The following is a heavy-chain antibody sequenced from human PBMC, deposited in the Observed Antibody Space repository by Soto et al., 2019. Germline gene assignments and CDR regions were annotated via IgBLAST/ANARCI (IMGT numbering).Heavy chain of an antibody. D-gene: IGHD3-3*02. CDR3: ARLQCISPNCVPLDP. CDR1: GGSISSTGYY. CDR2: IYYSGST. J-gene: IGHJ5*02. Sequence: PSETLSLTCTVSGGSISSTGYYWGWIRQPPGKGLEWIGSIYYSGSTSYNPSLQSRVTMSVDTSKNQLSLKVSSVTAADTAVYYCARLQCISPNCVPLDPWGQGTLVTVSS. V-gene: IGHV4-39*01.